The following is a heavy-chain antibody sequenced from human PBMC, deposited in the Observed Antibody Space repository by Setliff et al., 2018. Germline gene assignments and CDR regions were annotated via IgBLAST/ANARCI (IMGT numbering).Heavy chain of an antibody. V-gene: IGHV1-18*01. Sequence: ASVKVSCKTSGYTFNDYGIAWVRQAPGQGLEWMGWISAHNGKTYYSPKLHGRVTLTTDTSTSTAYMELRSLGSDDTAVYYCSRLVRFCTRTSCQRLSGGEFWGQGTLVTVSS. CDR3: SRLVRFCTRTSCQRLSGGEF. D-gene: IGHD2-8*01. CDR1: GYTFNDYG. CDR2: ISAHNGKT. J-gene: IGHJ4*02.